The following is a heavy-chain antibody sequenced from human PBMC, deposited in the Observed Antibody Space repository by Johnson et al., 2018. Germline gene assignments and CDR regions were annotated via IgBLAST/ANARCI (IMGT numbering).Heavy chain of an antibody. Sequence: QEHLQESGPGLVKPSETLSLTCTVSGGSISSYYWSWIRPPPGKGLEWIGYIYSSGSTNYNPSLKSRVTISVATSKNQFSLKLSSVTVADTAVYYCAKDLLDAFDIWGQGTMVTVSS. D-gene: IGHD2-21*01. V-gene: IGHV4-59*01. J-gene: IGHJ3*02. CDR1: GGSISSYY. CDR2: IYSSGST. CDR3: AKDLLDAFDI.